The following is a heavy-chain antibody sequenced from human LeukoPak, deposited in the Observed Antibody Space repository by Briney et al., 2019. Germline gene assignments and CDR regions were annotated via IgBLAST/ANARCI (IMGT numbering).Heavy chain of an antibody. Sequence: SETLSLTCTVSGGSISSHYWSWIRQPPGKGLEWIGYIYYSGSTNYNPSLKSRVTISVDTSKNQFSLKLSSVTAADTAVYYCARDGLGSGSYYFDYWGQGTLVTVSS. CDR2: IYYSGST. V-gene: IGHV4-59*11. CDR3: ARDGLGSGSYYFDY. D-gene: IGHD1-26*01. J-gene: IGHJ4*02. CDR1: GGSISSHY.